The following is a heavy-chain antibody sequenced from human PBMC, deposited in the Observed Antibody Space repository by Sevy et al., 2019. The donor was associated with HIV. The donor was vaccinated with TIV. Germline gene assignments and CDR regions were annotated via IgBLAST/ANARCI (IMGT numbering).Heavy chain of an antibody. J-gene: IGHJ4*02. CDR1: GYTFTSYG. D-gene: IGHD2-15*01. V-gene: IGHV1-18*01. CDR3: ARDLRYIVVVVAATHPYFDY. CDR2: ISAYNGNT. Sequence: ASVKVSCKASGYTFTSYGISWVRQAPGQGLEWMGWISAYNGNTNYAQKLQGRVTMTTDTSTSTVYMELRSLRSDDTAVYYCARDLRYIVVVVAATHPYFDYWGQGTLVTVSS.